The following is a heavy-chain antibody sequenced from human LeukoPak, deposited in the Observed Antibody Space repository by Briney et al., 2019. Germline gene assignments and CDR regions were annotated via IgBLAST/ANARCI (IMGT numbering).Heavy chain of an antibody. CDR3: AKDDDWGRYKH. V-gene: IGHV3-23*01. CDR2: ISPSGDIT. CDR1: GVSFSSHG. D-gene: IGHD3-16*01. Sequence: GGSLRLSCAGSGVSFSSHGMNWVRQAPGKGLEWVSGISPSGDITYYTDSVRGRFTISRDNFKNTLSLQVNSLRAGDTAMYYCAKDDDWGRYKHWGQGTLVTVSS. J-gene: IGHJ1*01.